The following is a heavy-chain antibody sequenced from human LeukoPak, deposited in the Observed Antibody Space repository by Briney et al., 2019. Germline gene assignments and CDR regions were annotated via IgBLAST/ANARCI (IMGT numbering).Heavy chain of an antibody. CDR1: GFTFGSYS. D-gene: IGHD3-22*01. Sequence: AGGSLRLSCAASGFTFGSYSMNWVRQAPGKGLEWVSYISSSSSTIYYADSVKGRFTISRDNAKNSLYLQMSSLRAEDTAVYYCARDDSSGFTRGRYYFDYWGQGTLVTVSS. V-gene: IGHV3-48*04. CDR2: ISSSSSTI. CDR3: ARDDSSGFTRGRYYFDY. J-gene: IGHJ4*02.